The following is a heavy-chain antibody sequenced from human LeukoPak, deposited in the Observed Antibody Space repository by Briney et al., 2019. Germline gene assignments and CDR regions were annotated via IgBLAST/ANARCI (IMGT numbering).Heavy chain of an antibody. D-gene: IGHD6-19*01. V-gene: IGHV3-11*01. CDR1: GFTFSDYY. Sequence: PGGSLRLSCAASGFTFSDYYMSWIRQAPGKGLEWISYISDSGSTIYYADSVKGRFTISRDNAKNSLYLQMNSLRAEDTAVYYCAKDLGVIAVAGRFDYWGQGTLVTVSS. CDR3: AKDLGVIAVAGRFDY. J-gene: IGHJ4*02. CDR2: ISDSGSTI.